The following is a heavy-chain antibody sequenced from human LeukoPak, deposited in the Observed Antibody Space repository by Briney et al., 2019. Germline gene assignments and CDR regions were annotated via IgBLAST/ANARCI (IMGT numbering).Heavy chain of an antibody. CDR1: GYTFTSYG. CDR2: ISAYNGNT. CDR3: ARDFGDYYDSSGYYYYYYYMDV. V-gene: IGHV1-18*01. D-gene: IGHD3-22*01. J-gene: IGHJ6*03. Sequence: GASVKVSCKASGYTFTSYGISWVRQAPGQGLGWMGWISAYNGNTNYAQKLQGRVTMTTDTSTSTAYMELRSLRSDDTAVYYCARDFGDYYDSSGYYYYYYYMDVWGKGTTVTVSS.